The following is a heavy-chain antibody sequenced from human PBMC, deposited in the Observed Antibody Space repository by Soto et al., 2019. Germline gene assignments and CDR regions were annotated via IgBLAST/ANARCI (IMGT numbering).Heavy chain of an antibody. D-gene: IGHD3-3*01. CDR1: GFSFSNAW. J-gene: IGHJ4*02. V-gene: IGHV3-15*01. Sequence: EVHLVESGGGLVEPGGSLRLSCAASGFSFSNAWMSWVRQAPGKGLEWVGRIKSKTDGERTDYATPVKGRFTISRDDSKSTVYLQMNSLEPEDTAIYYCITDYVRVDCDFWSDFFVHWGQGTLVTVSS. CDR3: ITDYVRVDCDFWSDFFVH. CDR2: IKSKTDGERT.